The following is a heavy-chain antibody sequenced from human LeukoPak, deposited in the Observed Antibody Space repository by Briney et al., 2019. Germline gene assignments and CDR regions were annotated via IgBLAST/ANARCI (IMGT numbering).Heavy chain of an antibody. J-gene: IGHJ4*02. D-gene: IGHD6-19*01. Sequence: GGSLRLSCAASGFTFSSYGMHWVRQAPGKGLEWVAVISYDGSNKYYADSVKGRLTISRDNSKNTLYLQMNSLRAEDTAVYYCAKDPSVSEQWLGWEFGYWGQGTLVTVSS. CDR3: AKDPSVSEQWLGWEFGY. CDR2: ISYDGSNK. V-gene: IGHV3-30*18. CDR1: GFTFSSYG.